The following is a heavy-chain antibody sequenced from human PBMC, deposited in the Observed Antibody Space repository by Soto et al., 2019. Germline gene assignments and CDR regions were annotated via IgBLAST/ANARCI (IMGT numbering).Heavy chain of an antibody. J-gene: IGHJ4*02. V-gene: IGHV3-30-3*01. CDR2: ISYDGSKK. Sequence: QVQVVESGGGVVQPGRSLRLSCAASGFTFSTYAMYWVRQAPGKGLEWVAVISYDGSKKYYADSVKGRFSISRDNSKNPVYVQMNSLRVEDTSVYYCARAGGIGRPFDYWGQGTLVTVSS. CDR1: GFTFSTYA. D-gene: IGHD6-13*01. CDR3: ARAGGIGRPFDY.